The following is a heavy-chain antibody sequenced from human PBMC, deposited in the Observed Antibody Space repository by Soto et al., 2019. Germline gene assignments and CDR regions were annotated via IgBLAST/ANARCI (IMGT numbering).Heavy chain of an antibody. CDR1: GYTFTGYY. CDR2: INPNSGGT. CDR3: AIRKSSGYYYGMDV. J-gene: IGHJ6*02. V-gene: IGHV1-2*04. D-gene: IGHD3-22*01. Sequence: QVQLVQSGAEVKKPGASVKVSCKASGYTFTGYYMHWVRQAPGQGLEWMGWINPNSGGTNYAQKFQGWVTMTRDTSISTAYMELSRLRSDDTAVYFCAIRKSSGYYYGMDVWGQGTTVTVSS.